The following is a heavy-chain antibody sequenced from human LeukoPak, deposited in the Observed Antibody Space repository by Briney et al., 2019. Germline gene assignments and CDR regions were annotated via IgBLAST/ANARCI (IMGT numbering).Heavy chain of an antibody. CDR3: ARETYYYDSSGYYQPGPFDY. D-gene: IGHD3-22*01. CDR1: GYTFTGYY. V-gene: IGHV1-2*02. Sequence: ASVKVSCKASGYTFTGYYMHWVRQAPGQGLEWMGWINPNSGGTSYAQKFQGRVTMTRDTSTSTVYMELSSLRSEDTAVYYCARETYYYDSSGYYQPGPFDYWGQGTLVTVSS. CDR2: INPNSGGT. J-gene: IGHJ4*02.